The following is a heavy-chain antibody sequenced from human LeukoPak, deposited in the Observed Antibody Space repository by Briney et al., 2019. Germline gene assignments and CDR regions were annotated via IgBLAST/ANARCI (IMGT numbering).Heavy chain of an antibody. CDR2: IYYSGST. J-gene: IGHJ5*02. Sequence: PSETLSLTCTVSGGSISSYYWSWIRQPPGKGLEWIGYIYYSGSTNYNPSLKSRVTISVDTSKNQFSLKLSSVTAADTAVYYCARHGRIAAAGRRWFDPWGQGTLVTVSS. CDR1: GGSISSYY. D-gene: IGHD6-13*01. V-gene: IGHV4-59*08. CDR3: ARHGRIAAAGRRWFDP.